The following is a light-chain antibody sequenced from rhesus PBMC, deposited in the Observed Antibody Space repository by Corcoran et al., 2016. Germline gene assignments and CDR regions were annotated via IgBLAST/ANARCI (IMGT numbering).Light chain of an antibody. Sequence: DIQMTQSPSSLSASVGDRVTITCRTSENVNNYLNWYQQKPGKAPKLLIYKASTLQGGVPSRFSCSGSGTDYTFTISSLQSEDVASYYCQHNYGTPYSFGQGTKVEIK. CDR1: ENVNNY. J-gene: IGKJ2*01. CDR3: QHNYGTPYS. CDR2: KAS. V-gene: IGKV1-74*01.